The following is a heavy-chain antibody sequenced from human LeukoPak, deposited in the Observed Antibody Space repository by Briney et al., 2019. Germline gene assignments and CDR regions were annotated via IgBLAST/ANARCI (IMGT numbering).Heavy chain of an antibody. V-gene: IGHV4-59*12. J-gene: IGHJ6*03. D-gene: IGHD3-22*01. Sequence: TSETLSLTCTVSGGSISSYYWSWIRQPPGKGLEWIGYIYYSGSTNYNPSLKSRVTISVDTSKNQFSLKLSSVTAADTAVYYCARGGNYDSSGYYCYYYMDAWGKGTTVTVSS. CDR3: ARGGNYDSSGYYCYYYMDA. CDR1: GGSISSYY. CDR2: IYYSGST.